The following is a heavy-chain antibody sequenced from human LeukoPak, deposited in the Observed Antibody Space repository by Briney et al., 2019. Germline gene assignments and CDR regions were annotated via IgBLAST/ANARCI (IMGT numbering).Heavy chain of an antibody. CDR3: ARSPLRGYSYGY. CDR2: ISAYNGNT. J-gene: IGHJ4*02. CDR1: GYTFTSYG. Sequence: GASVKVSFKASGYTFTSYGISWVRQAPGQGREGMGWISAYNGNTNYAQKLQGRVTMTTDTSTSTAYMELRSLRSDDTAVYYCARSPLRGYSYGYWGQGTLVTVSS. V-gene: IGHV1-18*01. D-gene: IGHD5-18*01.